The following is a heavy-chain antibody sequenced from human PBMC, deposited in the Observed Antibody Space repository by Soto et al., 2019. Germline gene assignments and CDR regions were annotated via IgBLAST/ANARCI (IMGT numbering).Heavy chain of an antibody. CDR2: ISGSGGST. CDR1: GFTFSSYA. Sequence: GGSLRLSCAASGFTFSSYAMSWVRQAPGKGLEWVSAISGSGGSTYYADSVKGRFTISRDNAKNTLYLQMNSLRAEDTAVYYFAKDSESSGYYYVNWFDPWGQGTLVTVSS. CDR3: AKDSESSGYYYVNWFDP. J-gene: IGHJ5*02. V-gene: IGHV3-23*01. D-gene: IGHD3-22*01.